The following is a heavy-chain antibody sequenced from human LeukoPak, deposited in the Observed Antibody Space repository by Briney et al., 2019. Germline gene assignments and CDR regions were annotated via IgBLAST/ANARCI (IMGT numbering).Heavy chain of an antibody. CDR2: IYHSGST. D-gene: IGHD4-11*01. CDR3: ARGLQSLGYFDY. J-gene: IGHJ4*02. Sequence: SETLSLTCVVSGYSISSGYYWGWIRQPPGKGLEWIGSIYHSGSTYYNPSLKSRVTISVDTSKNQFSLKLSSVTAADTAVYYCARGLQSLGYFDYWGQGTLVTVSS. CDR1: GYSISSGYY. V-gene: IGHV4-38-2*01.